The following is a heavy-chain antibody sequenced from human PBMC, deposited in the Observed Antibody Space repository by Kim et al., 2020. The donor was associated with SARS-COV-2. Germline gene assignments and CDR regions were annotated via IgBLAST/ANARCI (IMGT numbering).Heavy chain of an antibody. CDR2: IKQDGSEK. Sequence: GGSLRLSCAASGFTFSSYWMSWVRQAPGKGLEWVANIKQDGSEKYYVDSVKGRFTISRDNAKNSLYLQMNSLRAEDTAVYYCARDDGRPYYYDSSGYYYDYWGQGTLVTVSS. CDR1: GFTFSSYW. D-gene: IGHD3-22*01. V-gene: IGHV3-7*01. CDR3: ARDDGRPYYYDSSGYYYDY. J-gene: IGHJ4*02.